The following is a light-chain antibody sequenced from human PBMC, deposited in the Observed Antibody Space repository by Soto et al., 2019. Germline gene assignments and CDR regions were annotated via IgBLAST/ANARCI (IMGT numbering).Light chain of an antibody. V-gene: IGLV2-14*01. J-gene: IGLJ1*01. CDR1: SSDVGGYND. CDR3: SSYTSSSTLGV. Sequence: QSVLTQPASVSGSPGQSITISCTGTSSDVGGYNDVSCYQQHPGKAPKLLTYEVSNRPSGVSNRFSGSKSGNAASLTISGLQSEDEADYYCSSYTSSSTLGVFGTGTKLTVL. CDR2: EVS.